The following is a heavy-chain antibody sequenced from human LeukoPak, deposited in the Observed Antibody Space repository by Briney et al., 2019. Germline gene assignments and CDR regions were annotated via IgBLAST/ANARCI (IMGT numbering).Heavy chain of an antibody. D-gene: IGHD3-3*01. CDR1: GFTFMTYS. Sequence: GGSLRLSCAASGFTFMTYSMHWVRQAPGKGLEWVAIITYDGSNKYYAESVKGRFTISRDNSKNTLYLQMNSLRAEDTAVYYCARGPWNYFDYWGQGTLVTVSS. J-gene: IGHJ4*02. CDR3: ARGPWNYFDY. V-gene: IGHV3-30*14. CDR2: ITYDGSNK.